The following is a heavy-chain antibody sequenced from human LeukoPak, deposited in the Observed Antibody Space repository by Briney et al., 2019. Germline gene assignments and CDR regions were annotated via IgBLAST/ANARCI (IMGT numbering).Heavy chain of an antibody. V-gene: IGHV4-30-4*01. CDR3: ASATVTGPNAFDY. CDR1: GGSVSSGDYY. J-gene: IGHJ4*02. Sequence: SQTLSLTCTVSGGSVSSGDYYWSWIRQPPGKGLEWIGYIYYSGSTYYNPSLKSRVTISVDTSKNQFSLKLSSVTAADTAVHYCASATVTGPNAFDYWGQGTLVTVSS. CDR2: IYYSGST. D-gene: IGHD4-17*01.